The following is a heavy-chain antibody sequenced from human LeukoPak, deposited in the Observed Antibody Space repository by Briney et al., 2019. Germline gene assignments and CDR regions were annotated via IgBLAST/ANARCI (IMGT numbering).Heavy chain of an antibody. CDR2: ISGSGGST. V-gene: IGHV3-23*01. Sequence: GGSLRLSCAASGFTFSSYWMHWVRQAPGKGLEWVSAISGSGGSTYYADSVKGRFTISRDNSKNTLYLQMNSLRAEDTAVYYCAKEPPAYYYDSSGYSHGFDYWGQGTLVTVSS. D-gene: IGHD3-22*01. CDR1: GFTFSSYW. CDR3: AKEPPAYYYDSSGYSHGFDY. J-gene: IGHJ4*02.